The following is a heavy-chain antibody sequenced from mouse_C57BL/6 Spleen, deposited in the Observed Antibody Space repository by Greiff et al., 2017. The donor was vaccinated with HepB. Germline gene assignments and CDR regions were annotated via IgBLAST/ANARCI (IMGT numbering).Heavy chain of an antibody. CDR2: IDPSDSYT. Sequence: VQLQQPGAELVKPGASVKLSCKASGYTFTSYWMQWVKQRPGQGLEWIGEIDPSDSYTNYNQKFKGKATLTVDTSSSTAYMQLSSLTSEDSAVYYCARVLLLPYYFDYWGQGTTLTVSS. V-gene: IGHV1-50*01. CDR1: GYTFTSYW. J-gene: IGHJ2*01. CDR3: ARVLLLPYYFDY. D-gene: IGHD1-1*01.